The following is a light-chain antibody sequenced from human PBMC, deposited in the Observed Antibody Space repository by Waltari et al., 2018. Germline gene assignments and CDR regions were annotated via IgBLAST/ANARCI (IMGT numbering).Light chain of an antibody. Sequence: EIVLTQSPGPLSLSSGESATLPCRASQRVSRALAWYQQKPGQAPRLLIYAASTRATGVPDRFSGSGSGTDFSLTISRLDPEDFAVYYCQHYVNLPVTFGQGTKVEI. CDR2: AAS. CDR3: QHYVNLPVT. V-gene: IGKV3-20*01. J-gene: IGKJ1*01. CDR1: QRVSRA.